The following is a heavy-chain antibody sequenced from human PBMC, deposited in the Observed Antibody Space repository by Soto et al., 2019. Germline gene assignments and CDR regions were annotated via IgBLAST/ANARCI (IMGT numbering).Heavy chain of an antibody. CDR3: ARSLEAGHAFDI. J-gene: IGHJ3*02. Sequence: SVKVSCKASGGTFSSYTISWVRQAPGQGLEWMGRIIPILGIANYAQKFQGRVTITADKSTSTAYMELSSLRSEDTAVYYCARSLEAGHAFDIWGQGTMVNVSS. CDR1: GGTFSSYT. D-gene: IGHD6-19*01. CDR2: IIPILGIA. V-gene: IGHV1-69*02.